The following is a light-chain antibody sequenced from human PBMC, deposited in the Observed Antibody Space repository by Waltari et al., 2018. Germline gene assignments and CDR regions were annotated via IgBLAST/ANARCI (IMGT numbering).Light chain of an antibody. V-gene: IGKV3-11*01. Sequence: EIVLTQSPATLSLSPGDRATLSCRASQSVSSSVAWYQQKPSQAPRLLIYYASNSATGIPARFSGSGSATDFTLTISSQEPEDFAVYYCQQRSNWLLTFGGGTKVEIK. J-gene: IGKJ4*01. CDR1: QSVSSS. CDR2: YAS. CDR3: QQRSNWLLT.